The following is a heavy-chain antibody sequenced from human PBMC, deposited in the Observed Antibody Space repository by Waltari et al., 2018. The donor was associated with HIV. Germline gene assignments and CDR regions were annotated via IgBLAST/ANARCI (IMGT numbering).Heavy chain of an antibody. CDR3: AREYCSSTSCSPNGRLGAFDI. V-gene: IGHV4-4*07. Sequence: QVQLQESGPGLVKASETLSLTCTVSGGSISSYYWSWILQPAGKGLEWIGRIYTSGSTNYNSSLKSRVTMSIDTSKNQFFLKLSSVTAADTAVYYCAREYCSSTSCSPNGRLGAFDIWGQGTMVTVSS. D-gene: IGHD2-2*01. CDR1: GGSISSYY. CDR2: IYTSGST. J-gene: IGHJ3*02.